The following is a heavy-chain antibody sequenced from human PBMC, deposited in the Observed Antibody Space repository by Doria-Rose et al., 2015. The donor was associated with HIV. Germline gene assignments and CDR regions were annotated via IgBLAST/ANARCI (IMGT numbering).Heavy chain of an antibody. CDR3: ASGEDTSNSGMAFDI. CDR1: GASISSGSRY. V-gene: IGHV4-31*03. Sequence: QVQLQESGPGLVKPSQTLSLTCTVSGASISSGSRYWSWIRQHPGKGLEWIGSIYSSGSAYYSPSLESRLTISLDSSSNRFSLKVRSVTAADTASYFCASGEDTSNSGMAFDIWGQGTMVTVSS. CDR2: IYSSGSA. J-gene: IGHJ3*02. D-gene: IGHD7-27*01.